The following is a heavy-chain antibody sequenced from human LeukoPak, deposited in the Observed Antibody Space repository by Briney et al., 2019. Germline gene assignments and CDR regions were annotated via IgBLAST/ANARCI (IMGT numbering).Heavy chain of an antibody. CDR1: GGSISRDY. Sequence: SETLSLTCTVSGGSISRDYWSWIRQPPGKGLEWIGYIYYTGSTNYNPSLKSRVTISVDTSKNQFSLKLSSVTAADTAVYYCAKDREALTMVYYYGMDVWGQGTTVTVSS. CDR2: IYYTGST. CDR3: AKDREALTMVYYYGMDV. D-gene: IGHD4/OR15-4a*01. V-gene: IGHV4-59*01. J-gene: IGHJ6*02.